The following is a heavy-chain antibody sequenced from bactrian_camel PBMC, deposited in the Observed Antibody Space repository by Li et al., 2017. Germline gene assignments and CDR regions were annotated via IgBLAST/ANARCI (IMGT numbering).Heavy chain of an antibody. J-gene: IGHJ4*01. V-gene: IGHV3S53*01. CDR2: VVTLGGTT. Sequence: HVQLVESGGGSVQPGGSLRLSCEVSGSIDGTNCIGWFRQYPGKEREGVAAVVTLGGTTYYDDSVRGRFTISQNDAKDTVYLRMDSLKPEDTAMYFCAANGPCRVIATQPMVSEYDHWGQGTQVTVS. CDR3: AANGPCRVIATQPMVSEYDH. CDR1: GSIDGTNC. D-gene: IGHD4*01.